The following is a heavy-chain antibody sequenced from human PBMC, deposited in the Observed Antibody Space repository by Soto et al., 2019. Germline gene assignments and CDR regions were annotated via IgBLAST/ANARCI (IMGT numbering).Heavy chain of an antibody. Sequence: PGGSLRLSCAASGFTFSSYSMSWVRQAPGKGLEWVSSISTSSTKVFYADSVKGRFTISRDNAKNSLYLQMNSLRAEDTAVYYCARPQKPSGWYHGGYWGQGTLVNVSS. CDR2: ISTSSTKV. J-gene: IGHJ4*02. D-gene: IGHD6-19*01. CDR3: ARPQKPSGWYHGGY. CDR1: GFTFSSYS. V-gene: IGHV3-21*01.